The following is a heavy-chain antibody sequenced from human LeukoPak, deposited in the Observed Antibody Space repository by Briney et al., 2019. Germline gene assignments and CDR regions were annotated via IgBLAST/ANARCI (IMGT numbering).Heavy chain of an antibody. D-gene: IGHD1-26*01. Sequence: PGESLKISCKGSGYSATSYWIGWVRQMPGKGLEWMGIIYPGDSVTRYSPSFQGQVTISADKSISTAYLQWSSLKASDTAMYYCARGANGYYYYMDVWGKGTTVTVSS. V-gene: IGHV5-51*01. CDR1: GYSATSYW. CDR2: IYPGDSVT. J-gene: IGHJ6*03. CDR3: ARGANGYYYYMDV.